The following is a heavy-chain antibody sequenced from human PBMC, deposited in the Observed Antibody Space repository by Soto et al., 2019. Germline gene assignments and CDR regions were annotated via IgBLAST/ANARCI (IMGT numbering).Heavy chain of an antibody. CDR3: ARATLGRGWSWFDP. V-gene: IGHV1-3*01. D-gene: IGHD6-19*01. Sequence: QVQLVQSGAEVKKPGASVKVSCKASGYTFTSYAMHWVRQAPGQRLEWMGWINAGNGNTKYSQKFQGRVTMTRDTSASTAYMELSSLRSEDTAVDYCARATLGRGWSWFDPWGQGTLVTVSS. J-gene: IGHJ5*02. CDR1: GYTFTSYA. CDR2: INAGNGNT.